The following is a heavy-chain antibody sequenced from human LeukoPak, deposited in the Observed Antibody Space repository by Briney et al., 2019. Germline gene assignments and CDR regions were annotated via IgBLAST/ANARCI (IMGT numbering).Heavy chain of an antibody. D-gene: IGHD3-22*01. CDR2: ISSSSSYI. Sequence: GGSLRLSCAASGFTFSSYWMSWVRQAPGKGLEWVSSISSSSSYIYYADSVKGRFTISRDNAKNSLYLQMNSLRAEDTAVYYCAREGSSGRLDYWGQGTLVTVSS. CDR3: AREGSSGRLDY. J-gene: IGHJ4*02. V-gene: IGHV3-21*01. CDR1: GFTFSSYW.